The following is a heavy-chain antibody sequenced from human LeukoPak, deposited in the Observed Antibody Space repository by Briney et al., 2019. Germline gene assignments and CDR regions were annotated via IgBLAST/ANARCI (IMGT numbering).Heavy chain of an antibody. CDR1: GFTFSSYS. V-gene: IGHV3-21*01. D-gene: IGHD1-26*01. CDR2: INSSSSYI. CDR3: ARDVLYSGSYYDGSSADY. J-gene: IGHJ4*02. Sequence: PGGSLRLSCAASGFTFSSYSMNWVRQAPGKGLEWVSSINSSSSYIYYADSVKGRFTISRDNAKNSLYLQMNSLRAEDTAVYYCARDVLYSGSYYDGSSADYWGQGTLVTVSS.